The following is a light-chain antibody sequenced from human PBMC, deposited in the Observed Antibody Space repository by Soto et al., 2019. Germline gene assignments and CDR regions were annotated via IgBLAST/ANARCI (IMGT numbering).Light chain of an antibody. J-gene: IGLJ1*01. CDR2: EVN. CDR1: RSDVGSYNS. CDR3: SSYAGSSNV. V-gene: IGLV2-8*01. Sequence: QSVLTQPASVSGSPGQSITISCTGTRSDVGSYNSIAWYQQLPGKAPRVMIYEVNKRPSGVPDRFSGSKSGNTASLTVSGLQAEDEADYYCSSYAGSSNVFGTGTKLTVL.